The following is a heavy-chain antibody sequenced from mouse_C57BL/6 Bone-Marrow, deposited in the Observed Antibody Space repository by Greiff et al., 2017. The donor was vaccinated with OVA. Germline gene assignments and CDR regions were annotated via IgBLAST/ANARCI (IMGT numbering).Heavy chain of an antibody. CDR1: GYTFTDYY. J-gene: IGHJ3*01. D-gene: IGHD3-2*02. Sequence: VQLQQSGPELVKPGASVKISCKASGYTFTDYYMNWVKQSHGKSLEWIGDINPNNGGTSYNQKFKGKATLTVDKSSSTAYMELRSLTSEDSAVYYCARPYSSGYGWFAYWGQGTLVTVSA. V-gene: IGHV1-26*01. CDR2: INPNNGGT. CDR3: ARPYSSGYGWFAY.